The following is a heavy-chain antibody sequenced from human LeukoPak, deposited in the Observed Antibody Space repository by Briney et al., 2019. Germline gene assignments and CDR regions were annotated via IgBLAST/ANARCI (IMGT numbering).Heavy chain of an antibody. CDR1: GGSISSSSYY. Sequence: PSETLSLTCTVSGGSISSSSYYWGWIRQPPGKGLEWIGSIYYSGSTYYNPSLKSRVTISVDTSKSQFSLKLSSVTAADTAVYYCARRNSIAVADEFDYWGQGTLVTVSS. D-gene: IGHD6-19*01. CDR2: IYYSGST. J-gene: IGHJ4*02. CDR3: ARRNSIAVADEFDY. V-gene: IGHV4-39*01.